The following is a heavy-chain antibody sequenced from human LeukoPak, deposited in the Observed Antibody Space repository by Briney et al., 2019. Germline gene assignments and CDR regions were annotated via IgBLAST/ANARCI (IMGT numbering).Heavy chain of an antibody. CDR1: GYTFTGYY. CDR3: ATDRDYSNTERGFDY. V-gene: IGHV1-2*02. J-gene: IGHJ4*02. Sequence: ASVKVSCKASGYTFTGYYMHWVRQAPGQGLEWMGWINPNSGGTNYAQKFQGRVTMTRDTSISTAYMELSRLRSDDTAVYYCATDRDYSNTERGFDYWGQGTLVTVSS. D-gene: IGHD4-11*01. CDR2: INPNSGGT.